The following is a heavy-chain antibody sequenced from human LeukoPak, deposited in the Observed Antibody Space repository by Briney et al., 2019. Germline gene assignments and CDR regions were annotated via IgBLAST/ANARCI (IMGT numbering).Heavy chain of an antibody. CDR2: IYHSGST. J-gene: IGHJ4*02. D-gene: IGHD4-23*01. CDR3: ARYGGNIDY. CDR1: GGSISSGGYS. V-gene: IGHV4-30-2*01. Sequence: SETLSLTCAVSGGSISSGGYSWSWIRQPPGKGLEWIGYIYHSGSTYYNPSLKSRVTISVDRSKNQFSLKLSSVTAADTAVYYCARYGGNIDYWGQGTLVTVSS.